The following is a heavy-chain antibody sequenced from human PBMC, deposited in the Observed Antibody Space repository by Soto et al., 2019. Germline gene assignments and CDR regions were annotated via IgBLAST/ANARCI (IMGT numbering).Heavy chain of an antibody. J-gene: IGHJ4*02. CDR1: SYTFTSYG. V-gene: IGHV1-18*01. D-gene: IGHD5-12*01. CDR2: ISAYNGNT. Sequence: GASVKVSCKASSYTFTSYGISWVRQAPGQGLEWMGWISAYNGNTNYAQKLQGRVTMTTDTSTSTAYMELRSLRSDDTAVYYCARRDDSGYLLTNDYWGQGTLVTVSS. CDR3: ARRDDSGYLLTNDY.